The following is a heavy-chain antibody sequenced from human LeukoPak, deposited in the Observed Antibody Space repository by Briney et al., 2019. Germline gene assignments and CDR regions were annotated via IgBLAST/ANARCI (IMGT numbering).Heavy chain of an antibody. CDR2: ISGDGGST. V-gene: IGHV3-43*02. CDR1: GFTFDDYA. CDR3: AKDPTRITMVRGVEKLDY. D-gene: IGHD3-10*01. Sequence: GGSLRLSYAASGFTFDDYAMHWVRQAPGKGLEWVSLISGDGGSTYYADSVKGRFTISRDNSKNSLYLQMNSLRTEDTALYYCAKDPTRITMVRGVEKLDYWGQGTLVTVSS. J-gene: IGHJ4*02.